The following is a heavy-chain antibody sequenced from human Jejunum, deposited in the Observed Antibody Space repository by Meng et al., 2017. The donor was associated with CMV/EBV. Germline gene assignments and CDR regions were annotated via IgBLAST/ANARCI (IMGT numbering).Heavy chain of an antibody. D-gene: IGHD2-15*01. J-gene: IGHJ4*02. V-gene: IGHV3-7*01. CDR3: ARGPSGGNSLGY. CDR2: IKQDASEK. CDR1: GFTFSSYW. Sequence: ASGFTFSSYWMSWVRQAPGKGLEWVADIKQDASEKDYVDSVKGRFTISRDNAKNSLYLQMDSLRVEDTAVYYCARGPSGGNSLGYWGQGTRVTVSS.